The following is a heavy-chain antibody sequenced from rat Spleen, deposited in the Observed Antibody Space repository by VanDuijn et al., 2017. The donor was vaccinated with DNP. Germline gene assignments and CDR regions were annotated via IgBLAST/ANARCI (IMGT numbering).Heavy chain of an antibody. Sequence: EVQLQESGPGLVKPSQSLSLTCSVTGYSITSSYRWNWIRKFPGNKLEWMGCINTSGSTDYNPSLKGRLSITRDTSKNQFFLRLNSITTEDTATYYCARWVYYFDYWGQGVMVTVSS. CDR3: ARWVYYFDY. J-gene: IGHJ2*01. CDR2: INTSGST. V-gene: IGHV3-3*01. CDR1: GYSITSSYR. D-gene: IGHD1-7*01.